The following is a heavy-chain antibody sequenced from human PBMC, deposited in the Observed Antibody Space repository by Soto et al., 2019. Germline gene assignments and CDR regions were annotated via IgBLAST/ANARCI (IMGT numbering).Heavy chain of an antibody. CDR1: GGSFSGYY. CDR3: ARGRQNYYGSGSYYYFDY. CDR2: INHSGST. V-gene: IGHV4-34*01. Sequence: SETLSLTCAVYGGSFSGYYWSWIRQPPGKGLEWIGEINHSGSTNYNPSLKSRVTISVDTSKNQFSLKLSSVTAADTTVYYCARGRQNYYGSGSYYYFDYWGQGTLVTVSS. D-gene: IGHD3-10*01. J-gene: IGHJ4*02.